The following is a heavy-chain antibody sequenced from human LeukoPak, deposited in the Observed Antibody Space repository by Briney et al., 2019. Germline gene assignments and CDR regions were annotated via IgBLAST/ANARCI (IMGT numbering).Heavy chain of an antibody. CDR2: IRGNNGDT. J-gene: IGHJ4*02. CDR3: VRDLKVNGDVGYFDY. D-gene: IGHD5-24*01. CDR1: GYTFTNYG. V-gene: IGHV1-18*01. Sequence: ASVKVSCKASGYTFTNYGVSWVRQAPGQGLEWMGWIRGNNGDTNCARKAQDRISMTADTSTSTAYMELRSLRSDDTAVYYCVRDLKVNGDVGYFDYWGQGTLVTVSS.